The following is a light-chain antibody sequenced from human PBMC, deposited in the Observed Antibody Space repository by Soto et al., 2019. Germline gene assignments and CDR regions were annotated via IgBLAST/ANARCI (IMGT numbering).Light chain of an antibody. V-gene: IGKV1-5*01. CDR3: QQYNSYSRT. Sequence: DIQMTQSPSTLSASVGDRVTMTGRASQSISSWLAWYQQKAGKAPKLLIYDASSLESGVRSRFSGSGSGTEFTLTISSLQTDDFATYYCQQYNSYSRTFGQGTKVEIK. CDR1: QSISSW. J-gene: IGKJ1*01. CDR2: DAS.